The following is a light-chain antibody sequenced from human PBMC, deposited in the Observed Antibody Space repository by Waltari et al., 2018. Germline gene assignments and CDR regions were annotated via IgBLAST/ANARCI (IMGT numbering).Light chain of an antibody. Sequence: EIVLTQSPCTLSLSPGERATLSCRASQSVSSNYLAWYQQKPGQAPRLLIYGASSRATGIPDRFSGSGSGTDFTLTISRLEPEDFVVYYCQQYGSSPLYTFGQGTKLEIK. CDR1: QSVSSNY. J-gene: IGKJ2*01. CDR2: GAS. V-gene: IGKV3-20*01. CDR3: QQYGSSPLYT.